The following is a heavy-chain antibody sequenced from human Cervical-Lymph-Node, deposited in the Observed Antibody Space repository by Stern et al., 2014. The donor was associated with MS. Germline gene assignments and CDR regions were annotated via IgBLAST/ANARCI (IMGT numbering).Heavy chain of an antibody. J-gene: IGHJ4*02. CDR3: TRARRGFDY. V-gene: IGHV3-21*01. Sequence: VQLVESGGGLVKPGGSLRLSCAVSGFTFGNYTMNWVRQAPGKGLEWVSSISSTSTYIYYADSVKGRFTISRDNAKNSLYLQMNSLRAEDAAVYYCTRARRGFDYWGQGTLVTVSS. CDR1: GFTFGNYT. CDR2: ISSTSTYI.